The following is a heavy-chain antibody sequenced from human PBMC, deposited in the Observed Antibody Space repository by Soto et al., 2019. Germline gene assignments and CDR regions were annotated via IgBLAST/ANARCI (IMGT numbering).Heavy chain of an antibody. Sequence: SVKVSCKASGGTFSSYAISWVRQAPGQGLEWMGGIIPIFGTANYAQKFQGRVTITADESTSTAYMELSSLRSEDTAVYYCARDFGDITMARGVISTYGMDVWGQGTTVTVSS. V-gene: IGHV1-69*13. CDR3: ARDFGDITMARGVISTYGMDV. CDR2: IIPIFGTA. J-gene: IGHJ6*02. D-gene: IGHD3-10*01. CDR1: GGTFSSYA.